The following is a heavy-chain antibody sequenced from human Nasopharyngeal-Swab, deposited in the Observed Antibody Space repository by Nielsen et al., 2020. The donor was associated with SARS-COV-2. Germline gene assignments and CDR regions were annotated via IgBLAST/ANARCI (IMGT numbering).Heavy chain of an antibody. Sequence: GSLRLSCTVSGGSISSYYWSWIRQPPGKGLEWIGYIYYSGSTNYNPSLKSRVTISVDMSKNQFSLKLSSVTAADTAAYYCARHRCSGYGSSCFRFDYWGQGTLVTVSS. CDR2: IYYSGST. CDR1: GGSISSYY. J-gene: IGHJ4*02. V-gene: IGHV4-59*08. CDR3: ARHRCSGYGSSCFRFDY. D-gene: IGHD6-13*01.